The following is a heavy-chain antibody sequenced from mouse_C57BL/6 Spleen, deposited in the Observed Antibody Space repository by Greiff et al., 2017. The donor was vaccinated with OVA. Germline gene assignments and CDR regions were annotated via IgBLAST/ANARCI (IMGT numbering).Heavy chain of an antibody. J-gene: IGHJ2*01. CDR1: GFTFSDYG. V-gene: IGHV5-17*01. D-gene: IGHD1-1*01. CDR3: ARPITTVVAPFDY. Sequence: EVQLVESGGGLVKPGGSLKLSCAASGFTFSDYGMHWVRQAPEKGLEWVAYISSGSSTIYYADTVKGRFTISRDNAKNTLFLQMTSLRSEDTAMYYCARPITTVVAPFDYWGQGTTLTVSS. CDR2: ISSGSSTI.